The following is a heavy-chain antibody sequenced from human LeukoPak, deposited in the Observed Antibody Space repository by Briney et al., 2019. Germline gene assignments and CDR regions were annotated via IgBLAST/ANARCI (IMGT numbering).Heavy chain of an antibody. CDR1: GGTFSSYA. V-gene: IGHV1-69*13. CDR3: ARSPVVGTATPGAFDY. CDR2: IIPIFGTA. Sequence: SVKVSCKASGGTFSSYAISWVRQAPGQGLEWMGGIIPIFGTANYAQKFQGRVTITADESTSTAYMELSSLRSEDTAVYYCARSPVVGTATPGAFDYWGQGTLVTVSS. J-gene: IGHJ4*02. D-gene: IGHD5-18*01.